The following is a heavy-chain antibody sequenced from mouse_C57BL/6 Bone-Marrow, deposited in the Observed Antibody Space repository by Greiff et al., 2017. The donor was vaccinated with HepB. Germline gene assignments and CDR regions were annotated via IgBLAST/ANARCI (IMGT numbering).Heavy chain of an antibody. CDR2: IDPENGDT. D-gene: IGHD2-3*01. V-gene: IGHV14-4*01. J-gene: IGHJ3*02. CDR1: GFNIKDDY. Sequence: VQLQQSGAELVRPGASVKLSCTASGFNIKDDYMDWVKQRPEQGLEWIGWIDPENGDTEYASKFQGKATITADTSSDTAYLQLSSLTSEDTAVYYCTGGWLLAWGQGTLVTVSA. CDR3: TGGWLLA.